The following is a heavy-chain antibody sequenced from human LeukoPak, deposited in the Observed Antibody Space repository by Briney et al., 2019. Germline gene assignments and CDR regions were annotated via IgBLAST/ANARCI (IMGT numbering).Heavy chain of an antibody. Sequence: SETLSLTCTVSGGSISSSSYYWGWIRQPPGKGLEWIGSIYYSGSTYYNPSLKSRVTISVDTSKNQFSLKLSSVTAADTAVYYCARSLLDYYDSSGPNWFDPWGQGTLVTVSS. D-gene: IGHD3-22*01. CDR2: IYYSGST. CDR3: ARSLLDYYDSSGPNWFDP. CDR1: GGSISSSSYY. V-gene: IGHV4-39*07. J-gene: IGHJ5*02.